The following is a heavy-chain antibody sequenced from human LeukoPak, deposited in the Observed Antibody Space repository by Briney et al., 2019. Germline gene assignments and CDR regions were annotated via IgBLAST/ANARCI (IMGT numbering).Heavy chain of an antibody. D-gene: IGHD2-2*01. CDR1: GFTFSSYD. Sequence: GGSLRLSCAVSGFTFSSYDMSWVRQAPGKGLEWVSAISGSGASTYYADSVKGRFTISRDNSKSTLYLQMNSPRAEDTAVYYCAKDRHAPGRYCSSTTCFPFDPWGQGTLVTVSS. CDR2: ISGSGAST. V-gene: IGHV3-23*01. CDR3: AKDRHAPGRYCSSTTCFPFDP. J-gene: IGHJ5*02.